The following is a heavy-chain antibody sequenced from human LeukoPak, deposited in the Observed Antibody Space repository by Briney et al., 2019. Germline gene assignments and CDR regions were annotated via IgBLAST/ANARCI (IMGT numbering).Heavy chain of an antibody. Sequence: HPGGSLRLSCAASGFTVSSNYISWVRQAPGNGLEWVSVIYSGGSTYYADSVKGRFTISRDNSKNTLYLQMNSLRAEDTAVYYCAKPEWLDAFDIWGQGTMVTVSS. CDR2: IYSGGST. CDR1: GFTVSSNY. J-gene: IGHJ3*02. CDR3: AKPEWLDAFDI. D-gene: IGHD6-19*01. V-gene: IGHV3-53*01.